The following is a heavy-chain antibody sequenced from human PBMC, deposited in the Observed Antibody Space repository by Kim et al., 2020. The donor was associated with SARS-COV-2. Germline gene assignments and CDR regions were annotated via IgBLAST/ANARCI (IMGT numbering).Heavy chain of an antibody. D-gene: IGHD3-16*01. J-gene: IGHJ6*02. CDR1: GYSFTSYW. CDR3: ARHPWLSWGGSLTYGMDV. V-gene: IGHV5-10-1*01. Sequence: GESLKISCKGSGYSFTSYWISWVRQMPGKGLEWMGRIDPSDSYTNYSPSFQGHVTISADKSISTAYLQWSSLKASDTAMYYCARHPWLSWGGSLTYGMDVWGQGTTVTVSS. CDR2: IDPSDSYT.